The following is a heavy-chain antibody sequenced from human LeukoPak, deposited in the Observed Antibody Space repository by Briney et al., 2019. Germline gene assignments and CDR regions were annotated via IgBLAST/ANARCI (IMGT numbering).Heavy chain of an antibody. Sequence: PGGSLRLSCAASGFTFSSYGMHWVRQAPGKGLEWVAFIRYDGSNKYYADSVKGRFTISRDNSKNTLYLQMNSLRAEDTAVYYCAKDPINYYGSGSYWGQGTLVTVSS. D-gene: IGHD3-10*01. CDR1: GFTFSSYG. V-gene: IGHV3-30*02. J-gene: IGHJ4*02. CDR3: AKDPINYYGSGSY. CDR2: IRYDGSNK.